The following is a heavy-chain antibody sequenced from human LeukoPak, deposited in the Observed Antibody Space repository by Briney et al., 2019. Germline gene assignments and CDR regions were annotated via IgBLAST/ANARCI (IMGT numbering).Heavy chain of an antibody. CDR2: INPNSGGT. V-gene: IGHV1-2*04. Sequence: ASVKVSCKASGFTFTSHDYNWVRQAPGQGLEWMGWINPNSGGTNYAQKFQGWVTMTRDTSISTAYMELSRLRSDDTAVYYCARDRGNSVGVYYYGMDVWGQGTTVTVSS. CDR1: GFTFTSHD. CDR3: ARDRGNSVGVYYYGMDV. J-gene: IGHJ6*02. D-gene: IGHD4-23*01.